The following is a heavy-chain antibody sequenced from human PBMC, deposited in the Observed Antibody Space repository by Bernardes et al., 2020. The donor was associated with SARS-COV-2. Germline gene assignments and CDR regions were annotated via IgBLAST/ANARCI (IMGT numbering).Heavy chain of an antibody. D-gene: IGHD3-3*01. CDR1: GFTFEDYP. J-gene: IGHJ3*01. CDR2: VSWDGSTT. Sequence: LRLSFAVSGFTFEDYPMHWVRQVPGKGLEWVSLVSWDGSTTNYADSVKGRFIISRDSSRNTVHLQMDSLRKEDTALYYCATERQSLTVFGVGHDAFDFWGQGTMVTVSS. CDR3: ATERQSLTVFGVGHDAFDF. V-gene: IGHV3-43*01.